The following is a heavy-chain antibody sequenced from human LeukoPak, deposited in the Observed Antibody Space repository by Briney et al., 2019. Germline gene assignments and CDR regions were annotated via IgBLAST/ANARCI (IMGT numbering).Heavy chain of an antibody. J-gene: IGHJ3*02. CDR2: IRYDGSNK. V-gene: IGHV3-33*01. CDR3: ARDWFGYSGYDWGALDI. D-gene: IGHD5-12*01. CDR1: GFTFSTYG. Sequence: PGRSLRLSCAASGFTFSTYGMHWVRQAPGKGLEWGAVIRYDGSNKYYADSVRGRVTISRDNSKNTLYLQMNSLRAEDTAVYYCARDWFGYSGYDWGALDIWGQGTMVTVSS.